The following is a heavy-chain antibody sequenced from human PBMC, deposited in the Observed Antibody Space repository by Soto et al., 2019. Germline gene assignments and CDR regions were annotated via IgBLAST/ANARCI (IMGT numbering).Heavy chain of an antibody. CDR3: ARVGRHVDTAMAAYYYGMDV. Sequence: GASVKVSCKASGGTFSSYAISRVRQAPGQGLEWMGGIIPIFGTANYAQKFQGRVAITADKSTSTAYMELSSLRSEDTAVYYCARVGRHVDTAMAAYYYGMDVWGQGTTVTVSS. J-gene: IGHJ6*02. V-gene: IGHV1-69*06. D-gene: IGHD5-18*01. CDR1: GGTFSSYA. CDR2: IIPIFGTA.